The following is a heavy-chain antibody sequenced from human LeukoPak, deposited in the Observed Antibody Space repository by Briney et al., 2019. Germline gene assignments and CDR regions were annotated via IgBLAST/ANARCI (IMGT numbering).Heavy chain of an antibody. CDR3: ARDREDYYGSGSSNLYYYYMDV. V-gene: IGHV1-69*05. Sequence: ASVKASCKASGGTFSSYAISWVRQAPGQGLEWMGRIIPIFGTANYAQKFQGRVTITTDESTSTAYMELSSLRSEDTAVYYCARDREDYYGSGSSNLYYYYMDVWGKGTTVTVSS. CDR2: IIPIFGTA. J-gene: IGHJ6*03. CDR1: GGTFSSYA. D-gene: IGHD3-10*01.